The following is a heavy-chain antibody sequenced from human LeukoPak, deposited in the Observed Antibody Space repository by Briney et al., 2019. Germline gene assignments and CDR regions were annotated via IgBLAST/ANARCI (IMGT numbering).Heavy chain of an antibody. V-gene: IGHV1-2*02. Sequence: ASVKVSCKASGDTFIPYTFSWVRQAPGQGLEWMGWINPNSGGTNYAQNFQGRVTMTRDTSISTAYMELSRLRSDDTAVYYCAREGEDSEDTNWFDPWGQGTLVTVSS. J-gene: IGHJ5*02. CDR3: AREGEDSEDTNWFDP. CDR1: GDTFIPYT. CDR2: INPNSGGT. D-gene: IGHD3-10*01.